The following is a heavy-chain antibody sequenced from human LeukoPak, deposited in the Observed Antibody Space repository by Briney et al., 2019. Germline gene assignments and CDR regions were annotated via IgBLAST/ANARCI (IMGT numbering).Heavy chain of an antibody. J-gene: IGHJ4*02. V-gene: IGHV3-48*03. CDR2: ISSSGSTI. Sequence: GGSLRLSCAASGFPFSSYEMNWVRQAPGKGLEWVSYISSSGSTIYYADSVKGRFTISRDNAKNSLYLQMNGLRAEDTAVYYCASITMVRGKTDWGQGTLVTVSS. CDR1: GFPFSSYE. CDR3: ASITMVRGKTD. D-gene: IGHD3-10*01.